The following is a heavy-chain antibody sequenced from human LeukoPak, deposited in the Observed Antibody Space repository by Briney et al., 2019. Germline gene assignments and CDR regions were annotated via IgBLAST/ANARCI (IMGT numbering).Heavy chain of an antibody. CDR1: GFTFSSYA. V-gene: IGHV3-23*01. D-gene: IGHD6-19*01. CDR3: AKGGEKYSSGWYLHHYYYYMDV. J-gene: IGHJ6*03. CDR2: ISGSGGST. Sequence: GGSLRLSCAASGFTFSSYAMSWVRQAPGKGLEWVSAISGSGGSTYYADSVKGRFTISRDNSKNTLYLQMNSLRAEDTAVYYCAKGGEKYSSGWYLHHYYYYMDVWGKGTTVTVSS.